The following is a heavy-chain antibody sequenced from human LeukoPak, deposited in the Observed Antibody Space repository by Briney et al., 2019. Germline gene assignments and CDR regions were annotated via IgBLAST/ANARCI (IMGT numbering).Heavy chain of an antibody. CDR3: DTGSYVYA. CDR2: IRSNSDGGTI. Sequence: GGPLRLSCAASGFTFRNYVIHWVRQAPGKGLEWVGRIRSNSDGGTIDYAASVIDRFTLSSDDSKDTLYLQLKSLQPAETAVYYWDTGSYVYAWVKDTLVTVSS. V-gene: IGHV3-15*07. J-gene: IGHJ1*01. CDR1: GFTFRNYV. D-gene: IGHD5/OR15-5a*01.